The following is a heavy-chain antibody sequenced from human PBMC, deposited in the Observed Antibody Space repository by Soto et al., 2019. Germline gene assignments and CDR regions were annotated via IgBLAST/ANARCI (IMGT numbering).Heavy chain of an antibody. Sequence: ASVKVSCKSSGYPFTHYGITWVRQAPGQGLEWMGWISPFNGNTNYGQTLQGRVTLTTDTSTSTVYMELRSLRSDDTAVYYCAGKEAADRTYYYGMDVWGQGTTVTVSS. D-gene: IGHD2-15*01. CDR2: ISPFNGNT. J-gene: IGHJ6*02. CDR3: AGKEAADRTYYYGMDV. CDR1: GYPFTHYG. V-gene: IGHV1-18*01.